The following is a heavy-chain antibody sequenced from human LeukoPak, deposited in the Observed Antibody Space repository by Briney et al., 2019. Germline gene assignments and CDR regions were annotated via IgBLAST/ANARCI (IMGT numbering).Heavy chain of an antibody. V-gene: IGHV4-34*01. Sequence: PSETLSLTCAVYGGSFSGYYWSWIRQPPGKGLEWIGEINHSGSTNYNPSLKSRVTISVDTSKNQFSLKLSSVTAADTAVYYCARRPLGALGWFDPWGQGTLVTVSS. CDR1: GGSFSGYY. J-gene: IGHJ5*02. D-gene: IGHD3-16*01. CDR2: INHSGST. CDR3: ARRPLGALGWFDP.